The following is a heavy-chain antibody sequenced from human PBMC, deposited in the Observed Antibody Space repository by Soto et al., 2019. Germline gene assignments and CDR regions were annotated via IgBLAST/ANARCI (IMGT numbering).Heavy chain of an antibody. Sequence: VKVSCKASGGTFSSYTISWVRQAPGQGLEWMGRIIPILGIANYAQKFQGRVTITADKSTSTAYMELSSLRSEDTAVYYCARAPSLHYYDSSGYYLDYWGQGTLVTVSS. CDR1: GGTFSSYT. D-gene: IGHD3-22*01. CDR2: IIPILGIA. V-gene: IGHV1-69*02. J-gene: IGHJ4*02. CDR3: ARAPSLHYYDSSGYYLDY.